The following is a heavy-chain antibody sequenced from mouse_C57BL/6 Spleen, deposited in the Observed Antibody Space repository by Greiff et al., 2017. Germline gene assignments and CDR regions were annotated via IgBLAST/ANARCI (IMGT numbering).Heavy chain of an antibody. CDR2: IDPSDSYT. CDR1: GYTFPSYW. J-gene: IGHJ3*01. V-gene: IGHV1-59*01. D-gene: IGHD1-1*01. Sequence: VQLQQPGAELVRPGTSVKLSCKASGYTFPSYWMHWVKQRPGQGLEWIGVIDPSDSYTNYNQKFKGKATLTVATSASTAYMQLSSLTSEDSAVYYFARGGSSYFFAYWGQGTLVTVSA. CDR3: ARGGSSYFFAY.